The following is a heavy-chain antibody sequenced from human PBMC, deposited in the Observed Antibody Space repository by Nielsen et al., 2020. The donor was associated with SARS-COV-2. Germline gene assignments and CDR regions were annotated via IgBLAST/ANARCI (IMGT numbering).Heavy chain of an antibody. CDR2: ISASSANI. V-gene: IGHV3-48*02. Sequence: GGSLRLSCAASGFTFNTYAMNWVRQAPGKGLEWVAYISASSANIHYAASVNGRITVSRDNAKNSLYLQMNNLRDEDTAVYYCASDPSYASSWLHYFDFWGQGTLVTVSS. D-gene: IGHD5-12*01. CDR3: ASDPSYASSWLHYFDF. CDR1: GFTFNTYA. J-gene: IGHJ4*02.